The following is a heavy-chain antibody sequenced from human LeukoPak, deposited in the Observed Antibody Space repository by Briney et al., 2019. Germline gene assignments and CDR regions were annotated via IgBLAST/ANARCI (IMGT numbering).Heavy chain of an antibody. J-gene: IGHJ3*02. V-gene: IGHV3-9*01. Sequence: QPGRSLRLSCAASEFTFDDYAMHWVRQAPGKGLEWVSGISWNSGNIGYADSVKGRFTISRDNAKNSLYLQMNSLRAEDTALYYCAKGLRFLEWLFDDGFDIWGQGTVVTVSS. D-gene: IGHD3-3*01. CDR2: ISWNSGNI. CDR3: AKGLRFLEWLFDDGFDI. CDR1: EFTFDDYA.